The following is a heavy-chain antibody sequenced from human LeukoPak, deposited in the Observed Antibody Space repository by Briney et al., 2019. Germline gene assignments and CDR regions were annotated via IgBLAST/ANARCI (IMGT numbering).Heavy chain of an antibody. D-gene: IGHD6-13*01. J-gene: IGHJ3*02. CDR3: ARRRVTAAAGENDAFDI. V-gene: IGHV1-69*04. Sequence: SVKVSCKASGGTFSSYAISWVRQAPGQGLEWMGRIIPILGIANYAQKFQGRVTITADKSTSTAYMELSSLRSEDTAVYYCARRRVTAAAGENDAFDIWGQGTMVTVSS. CDR1: GGTFSSYA. CDR2: IIPILGIA.